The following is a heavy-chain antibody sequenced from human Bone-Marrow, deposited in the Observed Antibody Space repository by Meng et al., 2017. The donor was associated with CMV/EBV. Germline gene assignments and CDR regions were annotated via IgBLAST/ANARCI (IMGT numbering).Heavy chain of an antibody. J-gene: IGHJ6*02. CDR2: TQYDGTKK. V-gene: IGHV3-30*02. CDR3: ARDLEQLVPPYYYYGMDV. D-gene: IGHD6-6*01. Sequence: LSLTCAASGFTFGSYGFHWVRQAPGKGLEWVSFTQYDGTKKYYVDSVKGRFTISRDNSKNTLYLQMNSLRAEDTAVYYCARDLEQLVPPYYYYGMDVWGQGTTVTVSS. CDR1: GFTFGSYG.